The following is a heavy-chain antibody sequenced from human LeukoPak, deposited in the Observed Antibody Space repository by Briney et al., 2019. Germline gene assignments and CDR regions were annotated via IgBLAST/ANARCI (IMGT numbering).Heavy chain of an antibody. CDR2: ISVYSGDT. D-gene: IGHD3-3*02. J-gene: IGHJ4*02. CDR1: GYTFTGYY. Sequence: ASVKVSCKASGYTFTGYYMHWVRQAPGQGLEWMGRISVYSGDTNYAQKFQGRVTMTTDTSTSTAYMELRSLISDDTAVYYCARGLAPPYWGQGTLVTVSS. V-gene: IGHV1-18*04. CDR3: ARGLAPPY.